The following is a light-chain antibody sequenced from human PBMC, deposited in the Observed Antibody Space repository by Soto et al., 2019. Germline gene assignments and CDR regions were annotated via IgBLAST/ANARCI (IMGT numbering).Light chain of an antibody. V-gene: IGLV7-46*01. J-gene: IGLJ3*02. CDR3: LLYYSGVRV. Sequence: QAVVTQEPSLTVSPGGTVTLTCGSSTGAVTSGHFPYWFQHKPGQAPTTLIYNINNKQSWTPARFSGSLLGGKAALTLSGAQPEDEAEYYCLLYYSGVRVFGGGTKLTVL. CDR2: NIN. CDR1: TGAVTSGHF.